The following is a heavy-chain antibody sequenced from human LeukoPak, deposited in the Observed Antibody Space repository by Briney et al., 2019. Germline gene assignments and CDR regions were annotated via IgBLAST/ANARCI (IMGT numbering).Heavy chain of an antibody. CDR2: ISYDGSNK. CDR1: GFTFSSYA. D-gene: IGHD1-26*01. V-gene: IGHV3-30-3*01. Sequence: GGSLRLSCAASGFTFSSYAMHWVRQAPGKGLEWVAVISYDGSNKYYADSVKGRFTISRDNSKNTLYLRMNSLRAEDTAVYYCAKAVGPEGDYWGQGTLVTVSS. CDR3: AKAVGPEGDY. J-gene: IGHJ4*02.